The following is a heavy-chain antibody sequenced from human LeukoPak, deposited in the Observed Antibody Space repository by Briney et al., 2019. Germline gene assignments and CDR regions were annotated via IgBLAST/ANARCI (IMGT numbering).Heavy chain of an antibody. V-gene: IGHV1-2*02. CDR3: ARGPGSHLKDY. CDR1: GYTFTGYY. CDR2: INPNSGGT. J-gene: IGHJ4*02. Sequence: GASVKVSCKASGYTFTGYYIHWVRQAPGQGLEWMGWINPNSGGTDYAQKFQGRVTMTRDTSISTAYMELSILKSDDSAVYYCARGPGSHLKDYWGQGTLVTVSS.